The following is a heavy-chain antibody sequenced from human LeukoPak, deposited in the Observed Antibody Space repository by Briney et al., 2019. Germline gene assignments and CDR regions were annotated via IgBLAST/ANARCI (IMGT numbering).Heavy chain of an antibody. Sequence: SETLSLTCTVSGGSISSYYWSWIRQPTGKGLEWIWRIYTSGSTIYNPSLNSRLTISLDASKNQSSLRLSSVTAADTAVYYCARGAATGTFRYDSWGQGTLVTVSS. V-gene: IGHV4-4*07. J-gene: IGHJ4*02. CDR3: ARGAATGTFRYDS. CDR2: IYTSGST. D-gene: IGHD6-13*01. CDR1: GGSISSYY.